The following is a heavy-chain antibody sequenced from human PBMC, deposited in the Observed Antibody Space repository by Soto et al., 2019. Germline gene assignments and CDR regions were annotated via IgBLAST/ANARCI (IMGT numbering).Heavy chain of an antibody. CDR3: ARDSHSYGRLFDY. Sequence: GGSLRLSCAASGFTFSDYYMSWIRQAPGKGLEWVSYISSSSSYTNYADSVKGRFTISRDNAKNSLYLQMNSLRAEDTAVYYCARDSHSYGRLFDYWGQGTLVTVSS. V-gene: IGHV3-11*06. D-gene: IGHD5-18*01. CDR1: GFTFSDYY. CDR2: ISSSSSYT. J-gene: IGHJ4*02.